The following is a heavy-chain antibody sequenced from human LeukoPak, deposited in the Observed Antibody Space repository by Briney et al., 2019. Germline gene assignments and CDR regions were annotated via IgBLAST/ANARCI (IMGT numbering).Heavy chain of an antibody. CDR3: AISGGDCYYCFDY. D-gene: IGHD2-21*02. CDR2: ISAYNGNT. V-gene: IGHV1-18*01. Sequence: ASVTVSCKASGYTFTSYGISWVRQAPGQGLEWMGWISAYNGNTNYAQKLQGRVTMTTDTSTSTAYVELRSLRSDDTAVYYCAISGGDCYYCFDYWGQGTLVTVSS. J-gene: IGHJ4*02. CDR1: GYTFTSYG.